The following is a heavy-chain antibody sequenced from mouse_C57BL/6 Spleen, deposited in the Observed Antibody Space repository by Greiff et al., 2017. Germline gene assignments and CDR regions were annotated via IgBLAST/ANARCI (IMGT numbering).Heavy chain of an antibody. Sequence: EVQVVESGGDLVKPGGSLKLSCAASGFTFSSYGMSWVRQTPDKRLEWVAIISSGGSYTYYPDSVKGRFTISRDNAKNTLYLQMSSLKSEDTAMYYCARLYGNLWYFDVWGTGTTVTVSS. CDR2: ISSGGSYT. CDR3: ARLYGNLWYFDV. V-gene: IGHV5-6*01. D-gene: IGHD2-1*01. CDR1: GFTFSSYG. J-gene: IGHJ1*03.